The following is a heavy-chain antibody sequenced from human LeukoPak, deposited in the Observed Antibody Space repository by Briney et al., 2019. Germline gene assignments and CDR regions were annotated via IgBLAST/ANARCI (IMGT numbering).Heavy chain of an antibody. CDR1: GFTFSSYS. Sequence: GGSLRLSCAASGFTFSSYSMNWVRQAPGKGLEWVSSISSSSSYIYYADSVKGRFTISRDNAKNSLYLQMNSLRAEDTAVYYCARGQQLFWFDPWGQGTLVTVTS. J-gene: IGHJ5*02. CDR2: ISSSSSYI. D-gene: IGHD6-13*01. CDR3: ARGQQLFWFDP. V-gene: IGHV3-21*01.